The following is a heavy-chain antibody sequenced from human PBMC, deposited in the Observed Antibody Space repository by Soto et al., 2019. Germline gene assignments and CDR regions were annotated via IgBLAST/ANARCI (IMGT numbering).Heavy chain of an antibody. Sequence: SETLSLTCTVSGGSVSSGSYYWSWIRQPPGKGLEYIGYLYYSGSTNYNPSLKSRVTISVDTPKNQFSLKLTSVTAADTAIYFCARGQAFWTGYYRVPYYFDYWGRGTLVTVSS. D-gene: IGHD3-3*01. CDR1: GGSVSSGSYY. CDR3: ARGQAFWTGYYRVPYYFDY. V-gene: IGHV4-61*01. J-gene: IGHJ4*02. CDR2: LYYSGST.